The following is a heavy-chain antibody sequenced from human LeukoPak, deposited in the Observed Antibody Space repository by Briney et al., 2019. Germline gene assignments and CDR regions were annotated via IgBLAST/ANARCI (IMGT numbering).Heavy chain of an antibody. Sequence: SETLSLTCTVSGGSISSNYWSWIRQPPGKGLEWVGFIFYSGTTNYNPSLKSRVTISVDTSKNKFSLTLSSVTAADTAVYYCGRGGWNKFDYWGQGTLVTVSS. CDR2: IFYSGTT. V-gene: IGHV4-59*01. J-gene: IGHJ4*02. D-gene: IGHD3-22*01. CDR1: GGSISSNY. CDR3: GRGGWNKFDY.